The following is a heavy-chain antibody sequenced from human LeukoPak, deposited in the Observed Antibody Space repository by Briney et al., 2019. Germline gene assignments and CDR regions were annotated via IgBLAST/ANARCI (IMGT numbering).Heavy chain of an antibody. D-gene: IGHD4-23*01. CDR1: GYTFTGYY. V-gene: IGHV1-2*02. CDR3: ARDYGGNYDY. J-gene: IGHJ4*02. Sequence: ASVKVSCKASGYTFTGYYMHWVRQAHGQGLEWMGWINPNSGGTNYAQKFQGRVTMTRDTSISTIYMELSRLRSDDTAVYYCARDYGGNYDYWGQGTLVTVSS. CDR2: INPNSGGT.